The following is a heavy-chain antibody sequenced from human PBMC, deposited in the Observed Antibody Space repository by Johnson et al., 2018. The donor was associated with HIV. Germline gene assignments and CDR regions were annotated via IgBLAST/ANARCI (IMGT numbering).Heavy chain of an antibody. CDR3: ARDYPYDRSPRGAFDI. V-gene: IGHV3-30*04. CDR1: GFTFSTYA. Sequence: MQLVESGGGVVQPGGSLRLSCAASGFTFSTYAMHWVRQTPGKGLEWVAIISYDGSNKYYADSVKGRFTISRDNSKNTLYLQMNSLRAEDTAVYYCARDYPYDRSPRGAFDIWGHGTMVTVSS. J-gene: IGHJ3*02. CDR2: ISYDGSNK. D-gene: IGHD3-22*01.